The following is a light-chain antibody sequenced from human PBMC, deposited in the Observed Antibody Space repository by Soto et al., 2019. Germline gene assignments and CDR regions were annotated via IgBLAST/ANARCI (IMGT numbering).Light chain of an antibody. V-gene: IGKV3-20*01. CDR1: QSVSSSY. CDR3: QQYGSSPPGIT. J-gene: IGKJ3*01. CDR2: GAS. Sequence: EIVLTQSPGTLSLSPGERATLSCRASQSVSSSYLAWYQQKPGQAPRLLIYGASSRATGIPDGFSGSGSGTDFTLTISRLEPEDFAVYYCQQYGSSPPGITFGPGTKVDIK.